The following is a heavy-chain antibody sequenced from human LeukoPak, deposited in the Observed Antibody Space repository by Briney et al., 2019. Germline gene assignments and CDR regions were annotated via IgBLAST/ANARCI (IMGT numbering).Heavy chain of an antibody. D-gene: IGHD3-22*01. CDR1: GDTFSNYA. CDR3: ARLGYDSSELDYDYYYIDV. Sequence: SVKVSCKASGDTFSNYAISWVRQAPGQGLEWMAVIIPVFAIADSAQKFQGRVTITADESTSTVYMEMSSLTSEDTAVYYCARLGYDSSELDYDYYYIDVWVKGTTVTVSS. J-gene: IGHJ6*03. V-gene: IGHV1-69*13. CDR2: IIPVFAIA.